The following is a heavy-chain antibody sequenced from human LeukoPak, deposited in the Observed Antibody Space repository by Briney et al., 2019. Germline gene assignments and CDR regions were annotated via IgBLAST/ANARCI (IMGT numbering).Heavy chain of an antibody. V-gene: IGHV4-4*07. CDR1: GGSISNYY. CDR2: FYTSGNT. D-gene: IGHD3-10*01. J-gene: IGHJ3*02. Sequence: PSETLSLTCTVSGGSISNYYWSWVRQPAGKGLEWIGRFYTSGNTNYNPSLKSRVAMSVDTSKNQFSLNLTSVTAADTAVYYCARGPGVQDAFDIWGQGTMVTVSS. CDR3: ARGPGVQDAFDI.